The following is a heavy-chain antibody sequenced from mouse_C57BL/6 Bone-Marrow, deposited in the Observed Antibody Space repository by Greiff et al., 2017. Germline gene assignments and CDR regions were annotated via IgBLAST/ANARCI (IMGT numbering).Heavy chain of an antibody. CDR1: GYTFTGYW. J-gene: IGHJ3*01. Sequence: VQLQQSGAELMKPGASVKLSCKATGYTFTGYWIEWVKQRPGHGLEWIGEILPGSGSTNSNEKFKGKATFTADTSSNTAYMQLSILTTEASAIYYCARSGDEYDPAWFAYWGQGTLVTVSA. D-gene: IGHD2-4*01. CDR3: ARSGDEYDPAWFAY. V-gene: IGHV1-9*01. CDR2: ILPGSGST.